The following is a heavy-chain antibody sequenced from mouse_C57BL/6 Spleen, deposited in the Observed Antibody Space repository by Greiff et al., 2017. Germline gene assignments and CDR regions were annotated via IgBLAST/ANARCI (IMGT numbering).Heavy chain of an antibody. D-gene: IGHD5-1*01. Sequence: QVKLQQPGAELVKPGASVKLSCKASGYTFTSYWMPWVKQRPGRGLEWIGRIDPNSGGTNYNEKVKSKATLTLDKPASTAYMQLSSLTSDDSAVYYCARERDGYLDAMDYWGQGTSVTVSS. V-gene: IGHV1-72*01. CDR3: ARERDGYLDAMDY. J-gene: IGHJ4*01. CDR1: GYTFTSYW. CDR2: IDPNSGGT.